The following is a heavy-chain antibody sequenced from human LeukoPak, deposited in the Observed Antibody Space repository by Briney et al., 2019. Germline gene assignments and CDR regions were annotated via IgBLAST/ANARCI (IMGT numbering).Heavy chain of an antibody. CDR2: INSDGSSK. V-gene: IGHV3-74*01. CDR3: ARVRHCSTGVCYSAFDI. J-gene: IGHJ3*02. Sequence: GGSLRLSCAASQFTLRRYWMHWVRQAPGKGLVWVSRINSDGSSKSYADSVKGRFTISRDDAKNTLYLQMNSLRAEDTAVHYCARVRHCSTGVCYSAFDIWGQGTMVTVSS. D-gene: IGHD2-8*01. CDR1: QFTLRRYW.